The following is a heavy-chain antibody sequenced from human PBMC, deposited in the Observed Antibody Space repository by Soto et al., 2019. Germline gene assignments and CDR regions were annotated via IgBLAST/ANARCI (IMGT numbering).Heavy chain of an antibody. D-gene: IGHD2-15*01. CDR2: IIPIFGTA. J-gene: IGHJ6*02. Sequence: QVQLVQSGAEVKKPGSSVKVSCKASGGTFSSYAISWVRQAPGQGLEWMGGIIPIFGTANYAQKFQGRVTITADESTSTAYMELSSLRSEDTAVYYCARRSVVVAALRDYGMDVWGQGTTVTVSS. CDR3: ARRSVVVAALRDYGMDV. CDR1: GGTFSSYA. V-gene: IGHV1-69*12.